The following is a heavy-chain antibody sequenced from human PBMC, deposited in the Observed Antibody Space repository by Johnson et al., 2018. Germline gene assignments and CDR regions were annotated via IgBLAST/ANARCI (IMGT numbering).Heavy chain of an antibody. CDR3: ARQRYDSGALSAFDI. D-gene: IGHD3-22*01. CDR1: GGSISSSSYD. Sequence: QVQLQESGPGLVKPSETLSLTCTVSGGSISSSSYDWGWIRQPPGKGLAWIGSIYYSGSTYYNLSLKSRVTISVDTSKNQFSLKRSSVTAADTAGYYCARQRYDSGALSAFDIWGPGTKVTVSS. CDR2: IYYSGST. V-gene: IGHV4-39*01. J-gene: IGHJ3*02.